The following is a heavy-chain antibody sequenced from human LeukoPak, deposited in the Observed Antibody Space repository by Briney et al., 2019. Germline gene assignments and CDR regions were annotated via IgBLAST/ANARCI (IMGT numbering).Heavy chain of an antibody. J-gene: IGHJ5*02. CDR3: ARAYDFWSGYYPLWFDL. CDR1: GFTFSSYT. CDR2: ISSNGGST. V-gene: IGHV3-64*01. D-gene: IGHD3-3*01. Sequence: AGGSLRLSCAASGFTFSSYTMHGVREAPGKGREYGSAISSNGGSTYYANSVKGRFSISRDNSKDTLYLQMGSLRAEDMAVYYCARAYDFWSGYYPLWFDLWGQGTLVTVSS.